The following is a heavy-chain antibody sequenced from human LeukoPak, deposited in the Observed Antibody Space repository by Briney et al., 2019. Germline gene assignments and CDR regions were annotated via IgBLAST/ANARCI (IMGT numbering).Heavy chain of an antibody. J-gene: IGHJ4*02. D-gene: IGHD3-10*01. V-gene: IGHV3-30*04. CDR3: ARDKSAAADYYFDF. Sequence: GGSLRLSCAASGFTFSKNAMHWVRQAPGKGLGWVAVISVDGRDLYHADSVKGRFTISRDNSKNTLYLQMTSLRTDDTAVYYCARDKSAAADYYFDFWGQGTLVTVSS. CDR2: ISVDGRDL. CDR1: GFTFSKNA.